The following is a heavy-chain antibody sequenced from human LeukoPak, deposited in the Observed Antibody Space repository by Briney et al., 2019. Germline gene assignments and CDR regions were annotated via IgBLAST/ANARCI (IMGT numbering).Heavy chain of an antibody. V-gene: IGHV1-69*13. CDR1: GGTFSSYA. J-gene: IGHJ4*02. D-gene: IGHD7-27*01. CDR3: ARGSYTLGYQPY. Sequence: ASVKVSCKASGGTFSSYAINWVRQAPGQGLEWMGGIIPIFGTANYAQKFQGRVTITADESTSTAYMELSSLRSEDTAVYYCARGSYTLGYQPYWGQGTLVTVSS. CDR2: IIPIFGTA.